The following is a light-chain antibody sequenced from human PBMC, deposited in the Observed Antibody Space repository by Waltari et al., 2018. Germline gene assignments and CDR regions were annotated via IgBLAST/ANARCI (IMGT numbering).Light chain of an antibody. CDR1: NLGNQY. Sequence: SYELTQPPSVSASPGQAASITCSGDNLGNQYTSWYQQKPGQSPVVVIYEHTRRPSGIPERFAGYTSGNTATLTISGTQAMDEADYYCQAWDRSTHVVFGGGTKLTVL. CDR3: QAWDRSTHVV. J-gene: IGLJ2*01. V-gene: IGLV3-1*01. CDR2: EHT.